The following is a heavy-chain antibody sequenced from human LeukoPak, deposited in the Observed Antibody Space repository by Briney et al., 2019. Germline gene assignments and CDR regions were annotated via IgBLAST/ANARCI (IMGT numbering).Heavy chain of an antibody. CDR3: ARTRIPFYFGSGSPDY. CDR1: GYTFTTYG. CDR2: INTNTGNP. J-gene: IGHJ4*02. Sequence: GASVKVSCKASGYTFTTYGLSWVRQAPGQGFEWMGWINTNTGNPRYGQGFTGRFVFSLDTSVSTAYLQISSLKAEDTAVYFCARTRIPFYFGSGSPDYWGQGTLVTVSS. D-gene: IGHD3-10*01. V-gene: IGHV7-4-1*02.